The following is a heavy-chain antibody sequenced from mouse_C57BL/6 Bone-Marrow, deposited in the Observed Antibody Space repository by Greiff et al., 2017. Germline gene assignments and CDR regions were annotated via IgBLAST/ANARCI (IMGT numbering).Heavy chain of an antibody. CDR1: GYTFTSYW. CDR2: IDPSDSYT. V-gene: IGHV1-69*01. Sequence: VQLQQPGAELVMPGASVKLSCKASGYTFTSYWMHWVKQRPGQGLEWIGDIDPSDSYTNYNKKFKGKSTLTVDKSTSTAYMQLSILTADDSAVYDGAREGSSPWFAYWGQGTLVTVSA. D-gene: IGHD1-1*01. J-gene: IGHJ3*01. CDR3: AREGSSPWFAY.